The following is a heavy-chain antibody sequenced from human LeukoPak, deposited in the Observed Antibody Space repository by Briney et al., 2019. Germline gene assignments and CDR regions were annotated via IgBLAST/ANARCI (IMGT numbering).Heavy chain of an antibody. CDR1: GVTFSSYS. Sequence: GGSLRLSCAASGVTFSSYSMNWVRQAPGKGLEWVSSISSSSSYIYYADSVKGRFTISRDNAKNSLYLQMNSLRAEDTAVYYCARAVPGTWNDYWGQGTLVTVSS. J-gene: IGHJ4*02. CDR3: ARAVPGTWNDY. V-gene: IGHV3-21*01. D-gene: IGHD6-19*01. CDR2: ISSSSSYI.